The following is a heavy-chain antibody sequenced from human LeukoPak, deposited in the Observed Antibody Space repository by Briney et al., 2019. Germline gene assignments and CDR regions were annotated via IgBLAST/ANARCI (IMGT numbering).Heavy chain of an antibody. V-gene: IGHV1-3*01. Sequence: ASVKVSCKASGYTFTSYAMHWARQAPGQRLEWMGWINAGNGNTKYSQKFQGRVTITRDTSASTAYMELSSLRSEDTAVYYCAVHPDYYYGSGSYYHWGQGTLVTVSS. CDR1: GYTFTSYA. CDR2: INAGNGNT. CDR3: AVHPDYYYGSGSYYH. D-gene: IGHD3-10*01. J-gene: IGHJ5*02.